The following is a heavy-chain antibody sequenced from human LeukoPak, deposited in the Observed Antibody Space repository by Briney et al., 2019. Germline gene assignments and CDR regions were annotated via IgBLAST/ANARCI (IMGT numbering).Heavy chain of an antibody. CDR3: ARGVGYYYDSSGYYHSY. CDR2: INANSGNT. D-gene: IGHD3-22*01. CDR1: GYTFTSYG. Sequence: GASVKVSCKASGYTFTSYGINWVRQATGQGLEWMGWINANSGNTDYAQKFQGRVTMTRNTSISTAYMELSSLRSEDTTVYYCARGVGYYYDSSGYYHSYWGQGTPVTVSS. V-gene: IGHV1-8*01. J-gene: IGHJ4*02.